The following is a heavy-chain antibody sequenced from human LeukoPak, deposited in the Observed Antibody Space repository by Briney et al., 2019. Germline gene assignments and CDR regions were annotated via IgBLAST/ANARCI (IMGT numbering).Heavy chain of an antibody. CDR3: ASGGLSLRNILGATTSRY. Sequence: PGGSLRLSCAASGFTFSSYSMNWVRQAPGKGLEWVSSISSSSSYIYYADSVKGRFTISRDNAKNSLYLQMNSLRAEDTAVYYCASGGLSLRNILGATTSRYWGQGTLVTVSS. J-gene: IGHJ4*02. CDR2: ISSSSSYI. CDR1: GFTFSSYS. D-gene: IGHD1-26*01. V-gene: IGHV3-21*01.